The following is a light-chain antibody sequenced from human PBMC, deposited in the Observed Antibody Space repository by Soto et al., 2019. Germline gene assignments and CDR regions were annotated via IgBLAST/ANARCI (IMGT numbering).Light chain of an antibody. Sequence: EIVLTQSPGTLSLSLGERATLSCRASQSVSSNYLAWYHQKPAQAPRLLIYATSSRATGIPDRFSGSGSATDFAITICRLEPEDFTVYYCQQYGSSPRYSFGQGTKLEIK. CDR1: QSVSSNY. CDR2: ATS. V-gene: IGKV3-20*01. CDR3: QQYGSSPRYS. J-gene: IGKJ2*03.